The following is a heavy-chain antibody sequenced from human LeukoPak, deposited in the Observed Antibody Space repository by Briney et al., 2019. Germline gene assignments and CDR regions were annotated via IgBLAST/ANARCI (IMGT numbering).Heavy chain of an antibody. J-gene: IGHJ4*02. Sequence: GGSLRLSCAASGFTFNIYGMHWVRQAPGRGLEWVAFIWSDGSNKYYADSVKGRFTISRDNSKNTLYLQMNSLRAEDTAVYYCAKDQDYYYFDYWGQGTLVTVSS. CDR2: IWSDGSNK. D-gene: IGHD2/OR15-2a*01. CDR1: GFTFNIYG. CDR3: AKDQDYYYFDY. V-gene: IGHV3-30*02.